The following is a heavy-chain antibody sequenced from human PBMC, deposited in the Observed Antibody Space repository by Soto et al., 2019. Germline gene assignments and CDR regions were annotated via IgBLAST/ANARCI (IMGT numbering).Heavy chain of an antibody. D-gene: IGHD1-1*01. Sequence: GGSLRLSCASSGFTFSGYWMGWVRQAPDKRLEWVANIKYDGSETSYVDSVKGRFTISKDNVWNSLYLQMNNLRAEDTAVYYCAAWTRGNWFDYWGQGTRVTVSS. CDR1: GFTFSGYW. CDR2: IKYDGSET. V-gene: IGHV3-7*05. CDR3: AAWTRGNWFDY. J-gene: IGHJ4*02.